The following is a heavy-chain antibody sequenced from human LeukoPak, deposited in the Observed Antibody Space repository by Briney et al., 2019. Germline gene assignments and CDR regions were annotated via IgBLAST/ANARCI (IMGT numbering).Heavy chain of an antibody. V-gene: IGHV3-9*01. Sequence: PGGSLRLSCAASGFTFDDYGMHWVRQAPGKGLEWVSGISWSSSSIGYADSVKGRFTVSRDNGRNSLYLQMNSLRAEDTALYYCAKGPAYSSSSKLFDYWGQGTLVTVSS. D-gene: IGHD6-6*01. CDR1: GFTFDDYG. CDR3: AKGPAYSSSSKLFDY. J-gene: IGHJ4*02. CDR2: ISWSSSSI.